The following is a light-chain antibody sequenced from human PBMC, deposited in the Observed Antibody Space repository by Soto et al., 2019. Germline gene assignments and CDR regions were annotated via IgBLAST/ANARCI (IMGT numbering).Light chain of an antibody. V-gene: IGKV1D-8*01. Sequence: IQMTQSAASLSASVTDRVTITWRASQTVNSYLAWYQQKPGKAPELLIYAASTLQSGVPSRFSGSLSGTDFNLTISCLQSEDFATYYCQQYYSFPWTFGQGTKVDIK. CDR2: AAS. CDR1: QTVNSY. CDR3: QQYYSFPWT. J-gene: IGKJ1*01.